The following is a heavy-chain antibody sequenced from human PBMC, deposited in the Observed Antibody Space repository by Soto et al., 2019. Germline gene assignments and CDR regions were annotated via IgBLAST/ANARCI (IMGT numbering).Heavy chain of an antibody. CDR3: ARVGPLLRFLEWLSLSWFDP. V-gene: IGHV4-31*03. Sequence: TSETLSLTCTVSGGSISSGGYYWSWIRQHPGKGLEWIGYIYYSGSTYYNPSLKSRVTISVDTSKNQFSLKLSSVTAADTAVYYCARVGPLLRFLEWLSLSWFDPWGQGTLVTVSS. D-gene: IGHD3-3*01. CDR2: IYYSGST. J-gene: IGHJ5*02. CDR1: GGSISSGGYY.